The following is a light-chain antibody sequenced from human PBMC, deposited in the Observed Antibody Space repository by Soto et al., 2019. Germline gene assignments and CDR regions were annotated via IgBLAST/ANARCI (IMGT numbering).Light chain of an antibody. V-gene: IGKV3D-15*01. CDR1: QTGSNSY. J-gene: IGKJ5*01. CDR3: QQYNDWPPIT. CDR2: GVS. Sequence: EIVLTQSPGTLSLSPGERATLSCRASQTGSNSYLAWYQQKSAQAPRLLIYGVSTRATGIPDRFSGSGSGTEFTLTISSLQSEDFAVYYCQQYNDWPPITFGQGTRLEIK.